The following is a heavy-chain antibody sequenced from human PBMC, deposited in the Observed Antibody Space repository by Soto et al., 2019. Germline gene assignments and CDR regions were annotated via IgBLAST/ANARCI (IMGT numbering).Heavy chain of an antibody. V-gene: IGHV4-39*02. CDR3: ARFSANAFDV. J-gene: IGHJ3*01. CDR1: GGSITTSSYN. CDR2: IYYDGST. Sequence: QLQLQESGPGLVKPSETLSLTCSVSGGSITTSSYNWDWIRQPPGKGLEWIGTIYYDGSTSYNPSLKRQVIISVDTSKNHIALKANSLTAADTAAYYCARFSANAFDVWGRGTVVTVSS.